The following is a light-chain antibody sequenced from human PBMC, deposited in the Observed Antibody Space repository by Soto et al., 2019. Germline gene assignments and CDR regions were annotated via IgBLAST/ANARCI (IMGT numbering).Light chain of an antibody. CDR3: AAWDSSLTARV. Sequence: QSVLTQPPSASGTPEQRVSISCSGSSSNIGSYSVYWYQQLPGSAPRLLMYGENQRPSGVPDRFSGSRSGTSASLAISGLRSEDEANYYCAAWDSSLTARVFGGGTKLTVL. CDR2: GEN. CDR1: SSNIGSYS. V-gene: IGLV1-47*01. J-gene: IGLJ3*02.